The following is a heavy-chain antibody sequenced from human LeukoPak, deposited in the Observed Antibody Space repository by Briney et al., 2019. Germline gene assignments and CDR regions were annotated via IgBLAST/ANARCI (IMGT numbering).Heavy chain of an antibody. V-gene: IGHV3-74*01. Sequence: GGSLRLSCAASGFSFSVYWMHWVRQAPGKGPVWVSRIKTDGSITDHADSVKGRFTISRDNAKNSLYLQMNSLRAEDTAVYYCARSVDTAMVTLLYYYYYYMDVWGKGTTVTISS. D-gene: IGHD5-18*01. CDR3: ARSVDTAMVTLLYYYYYYMDV. J-gene: IGHJ6*03. CDR2: IKTDGSIT. CDR1: GFSFSVYW.